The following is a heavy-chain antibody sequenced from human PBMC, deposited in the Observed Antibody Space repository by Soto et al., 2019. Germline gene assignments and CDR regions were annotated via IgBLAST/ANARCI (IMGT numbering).Heavy chain of an antibody. CDR2: IIPIFGTA. Sequence: QVQLVQSGAEVQKPGSSVKVSCKASGGTFSSYAISWVRQAPGQGLEWMGGIIPIFGTANYAQKFQGRVTMTADESTSTASMELSSLRSEDTAVYYCARGGYCSGRSCHLYYYYYGMDVWGQGTTVTVSS. J-gene: IGHJ6*02. CDR3: ARGGYCSGRSCHLYYYYYGMDV. CDR1: GGTFSSYA. V-gene: IGHV1-69*01. D-gene: IGHD2-15*01.